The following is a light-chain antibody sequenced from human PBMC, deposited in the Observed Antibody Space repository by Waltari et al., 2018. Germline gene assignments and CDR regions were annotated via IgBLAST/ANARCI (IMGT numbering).Light chain of an antibody. CDR1: SRHSSFV. V-gene: IGLV4-69*01. J-gene: IGLJ2*01. CDR3: QTWGTGIVV. CDR2: LNTDGGH. Sequence: QLVLTQPPSASASLGASVKLTCTLSSRHSSFVIAWHQQQPGKGPRYLMTLNTDGGHTKGDGIPDRFSGSTSGAERYLTIASLQSEDEADYFCQTWGTGIVVFGGGTKLTVL.